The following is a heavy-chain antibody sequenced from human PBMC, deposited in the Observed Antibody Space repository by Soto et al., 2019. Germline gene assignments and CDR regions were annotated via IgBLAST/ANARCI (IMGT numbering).Heavy chain of an antibody. CDR1: GFTFTGYY. CDR3: TRGLPPAIYLGWFDT. V-gene: IGHV1-2*02. Sequence: ASVKVSCKASGFTFTGYYIHWVRLAPGQGLDWMGWIDPKTGDTKYAQKFQGRVTITRDTSISTVYMELTSLRSDDTAVYYCTRGLPPAIYLGWFDTWGQGTLVTVSS. D-gene: IGHD2-2*02. J-gene: IGHJ5*02. CDR2: IDPKTGDT.